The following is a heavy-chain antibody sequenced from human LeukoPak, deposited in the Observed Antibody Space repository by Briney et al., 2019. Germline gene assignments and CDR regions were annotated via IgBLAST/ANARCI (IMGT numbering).Heavy chain of an antibody. V-gene: IGHV4-59*02. D-gene: IGHD1-26*01. J-gene: IGHJ4*02. CDR3: ARAGPVGATLH. Sequence: NPSETLSLTCTVSGGSVSSHYWSWIRQPPGKGLEWIGYIYYSGSTDYNPSLKSRVTISVDTSKNQFSLKVNSVTAADTAVYYCARAGPVGATLHWGQGTLVTVSS. CDR2: IYYSGST. CDR1: GGSVSSHY.